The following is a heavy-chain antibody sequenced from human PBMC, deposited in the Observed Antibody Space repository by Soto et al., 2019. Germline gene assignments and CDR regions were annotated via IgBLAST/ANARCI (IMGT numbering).Heavy chain of an antibody. J-gene: IGHJ6*02. V-gene: IGHV1-18*01. D-gene: IGHD6-19*01. CDR1: GYTFTSYG. Sequence: ASVKVSCKASGYTFTSYGISWVRQAPGQGLERMGWISAYNGNTNYAQKLQGRVTMTTDTSTSTAYMELRSLRSDDTAVYYCARFLSRGSGWYYYYCMDVWGQGTTVTVSS. CDR3: ARFLSRGSGWYYYYCMDV. CDR2: ISAYNGNT.